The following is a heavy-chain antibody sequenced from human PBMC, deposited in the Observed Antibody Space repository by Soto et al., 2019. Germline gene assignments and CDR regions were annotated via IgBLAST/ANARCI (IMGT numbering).Heavy chain of an antibody. Sequence: QPGGSLRLSCAASGFTFSSYGMHWVRQAPGKGLEWVAVISYDGSNKYYADSVKGRFTISRDNSKNTLYLQMNSLRAEDTAVYYCAKDSAAGYSYGWYYYYGMDVWGQGTTVTVSS. V-gene: IGHV3-30*18. J-gene: IGHJ6*02. CDR2: ISYDGSNK. D-gene: IGHD5-18*01. CDR3: AKDSAAGYSYGWYYYYGMDV. CDR1: GFTFSSYG.